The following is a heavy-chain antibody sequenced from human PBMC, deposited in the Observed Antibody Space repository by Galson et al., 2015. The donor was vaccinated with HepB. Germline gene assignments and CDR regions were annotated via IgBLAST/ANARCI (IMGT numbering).Heavy chain of an antibody. CDR2: INPSNGNT. CDR3: ARGGMATIGGPTFDY. V-gene: IGHV1-18*01. D-gene: IGHD5-24*01. Sequence: SVKVSCKAYRYTFTKFGISWVRQAPGQGLEWMGWINPSNGNTNYAQKFQGRVIMTTDTSTSTAYMGLRSLRSDDTAVYYCARGGMATIGGPTFDYWGQGTLVTVSS. J-gene: IGHJ4*02. CDR1: RYTFTKFG.